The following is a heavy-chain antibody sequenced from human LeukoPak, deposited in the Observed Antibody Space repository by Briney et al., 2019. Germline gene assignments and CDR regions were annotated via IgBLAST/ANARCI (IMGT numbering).Heavy chain of an antibody. CDR3: AREASMVRGVISHLRAFDY. CDR2: IYYSGST. J-gene: IGHJ4*02. Sequence: SETLSLTCSVSGGSISGYYWSWIRQPPGKGLEWIGYIYYSGSTNYNPSLKSRVTISVDTSKNQFSLKLSSVTAADTAVYYCAREASMVRGVISHLRAFDYWGQGTLVTVSS. CDR1: GGSISGYY. V-gene: IGHV4-59*01. D-gene: IGHD3-10*01.